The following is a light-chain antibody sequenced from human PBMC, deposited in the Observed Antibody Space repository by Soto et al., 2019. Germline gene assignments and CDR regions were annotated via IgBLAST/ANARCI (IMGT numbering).Light chain of an antibody. CDR3: QSYDNSLSGWV. Sequence: QSVLTQPPSVSGAPGQRVTISCTGSSSNIGAGYDVHWYQQLPETAPKLLIYGNTNRPSGVPDRFSGSKSGTSASLAITGLQADDEADYSCQSYDNSLSGWVFGGGTKVTVL. CDR1: SSNIGAGYD. J-gene: IGLJ3*02. CDR2: GNT. V-gene: IGLV1-40*01.